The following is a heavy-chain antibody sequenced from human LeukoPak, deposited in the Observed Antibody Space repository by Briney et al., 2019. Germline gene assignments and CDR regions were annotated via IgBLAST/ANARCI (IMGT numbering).Heavy chain of an antibody. CDR1: GFTFSSYG. CDR2: IRYDGSNK. V-gene: IGHV3-30*02. J-gene: IGHJ4*02. Sequence: GGSLRLSCEASGFTFSSYGINWVRQAPGKGLEWVAFIRYDGSNKYYADSVKGRFTISRDNSKNTLYLQMNSLRAEDTAVYYCAKDDYGGNEDDYWGQGTLVTVSS. D-gene: IGHD4-23*01. CDR3: AKDDYGGNEDDY.